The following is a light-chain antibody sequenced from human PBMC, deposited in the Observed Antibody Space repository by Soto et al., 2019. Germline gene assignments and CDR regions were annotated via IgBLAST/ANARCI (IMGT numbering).Light chain of an antibody. J-gene: IGKJ2*01. CDR3: QHYSSYPYT. CDR1: QTVRSW. CDR2: GAS. V-gene: IGKV1-12*01. Sequence: DIQMTQSPSSVSASVGDRVTITCRASQTVRSWLAWYQQKPGRAPKLLISGASGLQSGVPSRFSGSGSGTDFSLSISSLQPEDFATYYCQHYSSYPYTFGQGTILEIK.